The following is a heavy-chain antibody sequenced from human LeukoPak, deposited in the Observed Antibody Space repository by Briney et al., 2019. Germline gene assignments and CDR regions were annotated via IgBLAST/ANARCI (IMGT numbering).Heavy chain of an antibody. J-gene: IGHJ5*01. CDR1: GYAFAACY. V-gene: IGHV1-2*02. D-gene: IGHD1-26*01. Sequence: ASMKVSCKASGYAFAACYVHWVRQAPGLGLEWMGWINPNSGGTNYAQKFQGRVTMTRDTSISTAFMELSSLRSDDTAVYYCARDRSGSYYGGSDSWGQGTLVTVSS. CDR2: INPNSGGT. CDR3: ARDRSGSYYGGSDS.